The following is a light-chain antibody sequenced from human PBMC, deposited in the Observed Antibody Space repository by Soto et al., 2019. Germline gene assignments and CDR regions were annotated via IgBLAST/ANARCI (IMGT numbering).Light chain of an antibody. V-gene: IGKV1-39*01. J-gene: IGKJ2*01. CDR1: QSITYY. CDR2: PAS. CDR3: QKSYSTPRT. Sequence: DIQMTQSPSSLSASVGDIVTITCRASQSITYYLNWYQQKPGKAPKLLIYPASILQNGVPSRFCGRGSGTDFTLSISSLQPEDFVTYYCQKSYSTPRTFGQGTKQEI.